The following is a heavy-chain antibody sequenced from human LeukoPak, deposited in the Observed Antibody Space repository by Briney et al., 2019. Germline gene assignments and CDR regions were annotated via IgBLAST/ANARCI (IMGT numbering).Heavy chain of an antibody. J-gene: IGHJ5*02. CDR2: ISAYNGNT. CDR1: GYTFTSYG. D-gene: IGHD3-3*01. V-gene: IGHV1-18*01. CDR3: ARDSGRFLEWLLLNWFDP. Sequence: GASVKVSCKASGYTFTSYGISWVRQAPGQGLEWMGWISAYNGNTNYAQKLQGRVTMTTDTSTSTAYMELRSLRSDDTAVYYCARDSGRFLEWLLLNWFDPWGQGTLVTISS.